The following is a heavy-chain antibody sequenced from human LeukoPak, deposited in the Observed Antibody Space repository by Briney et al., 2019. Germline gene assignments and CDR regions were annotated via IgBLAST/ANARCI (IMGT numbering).Heavy chain of an antibody. CDR3: ATFHGMYYFDS. CDR2: ITSGSTI. J-gene: IGHJ2*01. Sequence: GGSLKLSCAASRFTFRDYSMTWIRQAPGKGLEWVSYITSGSTIRYADSVKGRFAISRDNARNSLYLQMNSLRAEDTAVYYCATFHGMYYFDSWGRGTLVTVSS. D-gene: IGHD2-21*01. CDR1: RFTFRDYS. V-gene: IGHV3-11*01.